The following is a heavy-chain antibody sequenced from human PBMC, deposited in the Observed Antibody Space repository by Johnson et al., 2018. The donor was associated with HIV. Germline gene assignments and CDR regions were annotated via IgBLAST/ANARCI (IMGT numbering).Heavy chain of an antibody. V-gene: IGHV3-23*04. CDR3: AKVRYYDRDAFDI. J-gene: IGHJ3*02. Sequence: VQLVESGGALVQPGRSLRLSCTASGFTFGDYGLNWVRQAPGKGLEWVSAISDSGSTYYADSVKGRFTISRDNSKNTLYLQMNSLRAEDTAVHYCAKVRYYDRDAFDIWGQGTMVTVSS. CDR1: GFTFGDYG. CDR2: ISDSGST. D-gene: IGHD3-22*01.